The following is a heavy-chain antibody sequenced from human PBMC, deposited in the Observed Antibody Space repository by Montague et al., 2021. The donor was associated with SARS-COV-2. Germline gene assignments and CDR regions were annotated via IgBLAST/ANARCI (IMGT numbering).Heavy chain of an antibody. Sequence: CAISGDSVSSNSAAWNWIRQSPSRGLEWLGRTYYRSKWYNDYAVSVKSRMTINPDTSKNQFSLQLDSVTPEDTAVYYCARQPLGYDFVYYYYGMDVWGQGTTVTVSS. D-gene: IGHD5-12*01. CDR1: GDSVSSNSAA. CDR3: ARQPLGYDFVYYYYGMDV. J-gene: IGHJ6*02. CDR2: TYYRSKWYN. V-gene: IGHV6-1*01.